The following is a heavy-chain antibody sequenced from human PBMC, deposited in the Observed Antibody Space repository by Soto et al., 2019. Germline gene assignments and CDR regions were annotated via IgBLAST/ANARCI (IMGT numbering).Heavy chain of an antibody. CDR3: ARAGGGSYGPYYYYAIDV. D-gene: IGHD1-26*01. V-gene: IGHV1-2*04. CDR2: INPNSGGT. J-gene: IGHJ6*02. Sequence: LGASVKVSCKASGYTFTGYYMHWVRQAPGQGLEWMGWINPNSGGTNYAQKFQGWVTMTRDTSISTAYMELSRLRSDDTAVYYCARAGGGSYGPYYYYAIDVWGQGTTVTVSS. CDR1: GYTFTGYY.